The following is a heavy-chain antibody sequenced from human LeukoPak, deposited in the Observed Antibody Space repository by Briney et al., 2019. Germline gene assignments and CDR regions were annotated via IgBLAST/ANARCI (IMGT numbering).Heavy chain of an antibody. CDR3: ARDRSRVLDY. D-gene: IGHD3-3*01. V-gene: IGHV1-2*02. CDR2: INPVSGGT. CDR1: GFTFTDYY. Sequence: ASVKVSCKSAGFTFTDYYMHWVRQAPGQGPEWMCGINPVSGGTDFAQKFQGRVTFSRDLSITTVYMDLRRLRFDDTAVYYCARDRSRVLDYWGQGTVVTVSS. J-gene: IGHJ4*02.